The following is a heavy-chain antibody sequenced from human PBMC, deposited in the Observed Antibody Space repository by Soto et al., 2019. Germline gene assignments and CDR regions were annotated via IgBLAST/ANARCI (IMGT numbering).Heavy chain of an antibody. CDR3: ATERPMYGSGSLQLMYYFDF. Sequence: QVQLQQWGAGLLKPSETLSLTCAVYGGSFSGYYWSWIRQPPGKGLEWIGEIIHRGSTNYNPSLKSRATTSVDKSKNQFSLELSSVTAADTAVYYCATERPMYGSGSLQLMYYFDFWGQGTLVTVSS. J-gene: IGHJ4*02. V-gene: IGHV4-34*12. CDR2: IIHRGST. CDR1: GGSFSGYY. D-gene: IGHD3-10*01.